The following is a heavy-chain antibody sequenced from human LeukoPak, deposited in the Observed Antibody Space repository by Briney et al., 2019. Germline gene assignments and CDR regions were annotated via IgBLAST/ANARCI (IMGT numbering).Heavy chain of an antibody. CDR2: INSDVSST. J-gene: IGHJ4*02. CDR1: GFTFSSYW. Sequence: GGSLRLSCAASGFTFSSYWMHWVRQAPGKGLVWVSRINSDVSSTSYADSVKGRFTISRDNAKNTLYLQMNSLRAEDTAVYYCARLSGYSYGGGYWGQGTLVTVSS. D-gene: IGHD5-18*01. V-gene: IGHV3-74*01. CDR3: ARLSGYSYGGGY.